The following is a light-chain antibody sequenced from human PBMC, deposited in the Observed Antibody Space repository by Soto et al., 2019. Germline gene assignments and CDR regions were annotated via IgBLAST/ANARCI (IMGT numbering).Light chain of an antibody. CDR3: CSYTTNSTYV. CDR1: SSDIGAYNY. V-gene: IGLV2-14*01. J-gene: IGLJ1*01. CDR2: EVS. Sequence: QSVLTQPASVSGSPGQSITISCTGTSSDIGAYNYVSWYQQHPGKAPKLMIYEVSNRPSGISNRFSGSKSGDTASLTISGLHTEDEADYYCCSYTTNSTYVFGAGTKLTVL.